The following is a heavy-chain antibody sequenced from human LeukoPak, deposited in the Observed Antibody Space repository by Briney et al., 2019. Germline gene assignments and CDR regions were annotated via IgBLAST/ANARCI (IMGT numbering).Heavy chain of an antibody. J-gene: IGHJ3*02. CDR2: IIPMFGTP. CDR1: GGSFRRSA. CDR3: TKTSQSPVTPRAFDI. D-gene: IGHD4-11*01. V-gene: IGHV1-69*05. Sequence: SVKVSCKASGGSFRRSAISWVRQTPGQGLEWMGGIIPMFGTPNYAQKFRGRVSMTTEESTSTAYMELSSLTSEDTAVYYCTKTSQSPVTPRAFDIWGQGTMVTVSS.